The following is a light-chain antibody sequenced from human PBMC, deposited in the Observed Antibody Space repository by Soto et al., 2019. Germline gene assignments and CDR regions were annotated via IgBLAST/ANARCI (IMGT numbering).Light chain of an antibody. CDR1: SSDVGGYKY. CDR2: EVS. Sequence: QSALTQPASVSGSPGQSITISCTGTSSDVGGYKYVSWYQQHPGNAPKLMIYEVSNRPSGVSNRFSGSKSGNTASLTISGLQAEDEADYYCSSYTSSNSSGVFGGGTQLTVL. CDR3: SSYTSSNSSGV. J-gene: IGLJ3*02. V-gene: IGLV2-14*01.